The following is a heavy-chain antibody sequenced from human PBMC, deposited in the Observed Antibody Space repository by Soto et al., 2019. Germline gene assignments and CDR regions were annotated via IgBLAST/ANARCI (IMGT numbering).Heavy chain of an antibody. J-gene: IGHJ6*02. CDR3: ARESKGSASDYGMDV. D-gene: IGHD3-10*01. V-gene: IGHV4-34*01. Sequence: SETLSLTCAVYGGSFSGYYWSWIRQPPGKGLEWIGEINHSGSTDYNPSLKSRVTISVDTSKNQFSLKLSSVTAADTAVYYCARESKGSASDYGMDVWGQGTTVTVSS. CDR2: INHSGST. CDR1: GGSFSGYY.